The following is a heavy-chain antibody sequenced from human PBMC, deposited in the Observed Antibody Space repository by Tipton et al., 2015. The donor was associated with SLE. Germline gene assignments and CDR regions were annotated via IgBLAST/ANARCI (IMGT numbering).Heavy chain of an antibody. D-gene: IGHD2-2*01. CDR3: ATVVAVPPRGDYFDY. V-gene: IGHV4-31*03. J-gene: IGHJ4*02. CDR1: GGSITTVGYY. Sequence: TLSLTCTVSGGSITTVGYYWSWNRQHPGKGLEWIGYIYDSKSTYYNPSLKSRLTMSADTSKNQISLKLSSVSAADTAVYYCATVVAVPPRGDYFDYWGQGTLVTVSS. CDR2: IYDSKST.